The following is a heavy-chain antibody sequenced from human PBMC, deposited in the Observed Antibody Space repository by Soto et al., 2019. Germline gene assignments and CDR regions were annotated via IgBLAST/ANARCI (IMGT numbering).Heavy chain of an antibody. Sequence: PSETLSLTCAVSGGSISSGGYSWSWIRQPPGKGLEWIGYIYHSGSTYYNPSLKSRVTISVDTSKNHFSLKLSSVTAADTAVYYCATGLRYFDWFPSGVAYYYGMDVWGQGTTVTGSS. CDR3: ATGLRYFDWFPSGVAYYYGMDV. J-gene: IGHJ6*02. CDR1: GGSISSGGYS. CDR2: IYHSGST. V-gene: IGHV4-30-2*01. D-gene: IGHD3-9*01.